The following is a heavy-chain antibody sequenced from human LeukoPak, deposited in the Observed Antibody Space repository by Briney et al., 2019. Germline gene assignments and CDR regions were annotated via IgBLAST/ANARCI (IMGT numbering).Heavy chain of an antibody. V-gene: IGHV4-39*01. Sequence: SETLSLTCTVSGDSISSSSYYWGWIRQPPGKGMEWIGSIYYSGSTYYNPSLKSRLTISVDTSKNQFSLTLSSVTAADTAVYYCAVIVPMSWDYWGQGTLVTVSS. J-gene: IGHJ4*02. CDR1: GDSISSSSYY. CDR2: IYYSGST. D-gene: IGHD5-12*01. CDR3: AVIVPMSWDY.